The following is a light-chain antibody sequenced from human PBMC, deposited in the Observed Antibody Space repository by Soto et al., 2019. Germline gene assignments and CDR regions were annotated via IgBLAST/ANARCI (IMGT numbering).Light chain of an antibody. J-gene: IGLJ2*01. CDR1: SSDVGGYNY. CDR3: SSYASGSTLL. CDR2: EVS. V-gene: IGLV2-14*01. Sequence: QSALTQPASVSGSPGQSITISCTGTSSDVGGYNYVSWYQLHPGKAPKLMISEVSDRPSGVSNRFSGSESGNTASLTISGLQAEDEADYYCSSYASGSTLLFGGGTKLTVL.